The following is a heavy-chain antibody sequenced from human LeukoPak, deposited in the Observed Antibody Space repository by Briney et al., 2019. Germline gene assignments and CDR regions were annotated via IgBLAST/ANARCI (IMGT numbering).Heavy chain of an antibody. CDR3: ARRPYYYDSSGYPPLYYFDY. D-gene: IGHD3-22*01. J-gene: IGHJ4*02. CDR1: GYSISSGYY. V-gene: IGHV4-38-2*02. Sequence: SETLSLTCTVSGYSISSGYYWGWIRQPPGKGPEWIGSIYHSGSTYYNPSLKSRVTISVDTSKNQFSLKLSSVTAADTAVYYCARRPYYYDSSGYPPLYYFDYWGQGTLVTVSS. CDR2: IYHSGST.